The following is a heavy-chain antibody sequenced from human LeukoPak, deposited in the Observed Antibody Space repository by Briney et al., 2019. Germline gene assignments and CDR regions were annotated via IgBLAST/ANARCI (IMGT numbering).Heavy chain of an antibody. CDR3: ARGLYDGGSWFHFDS. CDR1: GGSFSGYY. J-gene: IGHJ4*02. V-gene: IGHV4-34*01. D-gene: IGHD6-13*01. CDR2: IYFTGTT. Sequence: SETLSLTCGVYGGSFSGYYWSWIRQPPGKGLEWIGNIYFTGTTFYNPSLKSRVIMSIGTSKNHFSLDLNSVTAADMAVYYCARGLYDGGSWFHFDSWGQGTLVTVSS.